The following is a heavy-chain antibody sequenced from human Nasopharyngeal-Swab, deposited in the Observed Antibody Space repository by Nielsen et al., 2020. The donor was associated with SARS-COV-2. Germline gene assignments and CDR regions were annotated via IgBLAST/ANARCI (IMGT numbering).Heavy chain of an antibody. D-gene: IGHD2-2*01. CDR1: GFTVSSNY. Sequence: GGSLRLSCAASGFTVSSNYMSWVRQAPGKGLEWVSGINWNGGSTGYADSVKGRFTISRDNAKNSLYLQMSSLRAEDTAVYYCARDGVSRDIVVVPAASNWFDPWGQGTLVTVSS. J-gene: IGHJ5*02. CDR2: INWNGGST. V-gene: IGHV3-20*04. CDR3: ARDGVSRDIVVVPAASNWFDP.